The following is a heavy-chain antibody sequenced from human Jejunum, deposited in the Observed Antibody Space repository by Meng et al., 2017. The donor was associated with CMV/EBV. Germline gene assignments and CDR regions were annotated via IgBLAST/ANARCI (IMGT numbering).Heavy chain of an antibody. D-gene: IGHD2-15*01. J-gene: IGHJ4*02. CDR2: IYYTGSS. CDR1: GGSVTSGNYY. Sequence: CTVSGGSVTSGNYYWNWIPQPPGEGLEWIGWIYYTGSSSYNPSLKSRATITLDTSKNQFSLKVTSVTAADTAVYYCARSTSGPGDYWGQGTLVTVSS. CDR3: ARSTSGPGDY. V-gene: IGHV4-61*01.